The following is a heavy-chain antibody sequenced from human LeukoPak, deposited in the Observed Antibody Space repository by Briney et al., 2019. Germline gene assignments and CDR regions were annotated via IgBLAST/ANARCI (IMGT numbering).Heavy chain of an antibody. Sequence: GGSLRLSCAASGFTFSSYAMSWVRQAPGKGLEWVSAISGSGGSTYYADSVKGRFTISRDNSKNTLYPQMNSLRAEDTAVYYCAKGGARPKITMVRGAKDYYYGMDVWGKGTTVTVSS. V-gene: IGHV3-23*01. CDR2: ISGSGGST. J-gene: IGHJ6*04. CDR3: AKGGARPKITMVRGAKDYYYGMDV. D-gene: IGHD3-10*01. CDR1: GFTFSSYA.